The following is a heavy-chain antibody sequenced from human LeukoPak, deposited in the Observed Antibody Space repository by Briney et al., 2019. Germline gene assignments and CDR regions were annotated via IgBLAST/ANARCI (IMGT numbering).Heavy chain of an antibody. CDR3: ARSSGYYGMDV. J-gene: IGHJ6*02. CDR2: IYYSGST. Sequence: SETLSLTCTVSGGSISNYYWSWIRQPPGKGLEWIGYIYYSGSTNYNPSLKSRVTISVDTSKNQFSLKLSSVTAADTAVYYCARSSGYYGMDVWGQGTTVTVSS. CDR1: GGSISNYY. V-gene: IGHV4-59*01.